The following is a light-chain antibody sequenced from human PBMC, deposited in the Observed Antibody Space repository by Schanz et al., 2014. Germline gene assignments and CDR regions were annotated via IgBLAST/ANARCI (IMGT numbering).Light chain of an antibody. CDR2: WAS. Sequence: DIVMTQSPDSLAVSLGERATIHCESSQTLLYTSHRKNYLAWYQQKQRQPPRLLISWASNRESGVPDRFSGSGSGTQFTLTISRLEPEDSAVYYCHQYGTSPFTFGPGTTVDIK. V-gene: IGKV4-1*01. J-gene: IGKJ3*01. CDR1: QTLLYTSHRKNY. CDR3: HQYGTSPFT.